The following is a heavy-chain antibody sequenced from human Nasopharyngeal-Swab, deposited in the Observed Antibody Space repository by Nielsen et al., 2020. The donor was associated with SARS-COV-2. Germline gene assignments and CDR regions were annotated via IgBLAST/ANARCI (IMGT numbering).Heavy chain of an antibody. J-gene: IGHJ6*03. CDR1: GGSVSSNDW. V-gene: IGHV4-4*02. D-gene: IGHD2-2*01. CDR2: VSHSGSI. CDR3: ARGDLVVVPSPILGLGPFFYYFYLDV. Sequence: SGTLSLTCAVSGGSVSSNDWWTWVRQSPGKGLEWIGEVSHSGSINYNPPLKSRVTLSMDKSKRQFSLRLTSVSAADTAVYFCARGDLVVVPSPILGLGPFFYYFYLDVWGKGTTVTVSS.